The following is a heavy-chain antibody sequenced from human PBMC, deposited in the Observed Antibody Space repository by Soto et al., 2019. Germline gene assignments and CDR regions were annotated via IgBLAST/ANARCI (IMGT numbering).Heavy chain of an antibody. CDR3: ARFGLVVVPAATYYFDY. Sequence: QVQLQESGPGLVKPSQTLSLTCTVSGGSISSGGYYWSWIRQHPGKGLEWIGYIYYSGSTYYNPSLKRRVTISVDTSKNQFSLKLSSVTAADTAVYYCARFGLVVVPAATYYFDYWGQGTLVTVSS. CDR1: GGSISSGGYY. D-gene: IGHD2-2*01. V-gene: IGHV4-31*03. J-gene: IGHJ4*02. CDR2: IYYSGST.